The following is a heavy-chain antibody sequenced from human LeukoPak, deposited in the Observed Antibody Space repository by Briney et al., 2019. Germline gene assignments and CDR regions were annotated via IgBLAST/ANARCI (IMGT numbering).Heavy chain of an antibody. CDR1: GGTFSSYA. CDR3: AAMTDWYDVNWFDP. J-gene: IGHJ5*02. V-gene: IGHV1-69*01. D-gene: IGHD1-1*01. Sequence: ASVTVSCKASGGTFSSYAISWVRQAPGQGLEWMGGIIPIFGTANYAQKFQGRVTITADESTSTAYMELSSLRPEDTAVYYCAAMTDWYDVNWFDPWGQGTLVTVSS. CDR2: IIPIFGTA.